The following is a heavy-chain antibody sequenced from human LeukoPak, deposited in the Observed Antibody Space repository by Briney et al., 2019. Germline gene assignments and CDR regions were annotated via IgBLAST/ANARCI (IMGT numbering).Heavy chain of an antibody. CDR3: ARDNGEWRLNWFDH. V-gene: IGHV3-33*01. J-gene: IGHJ5*02. Sequence: GGSLRLSCAASGFTFTSYGMHWVRQAPGKGLDWVALIWDDGNNKYYADSVKGRFTISRDNSKNTLYLQMNSLRAEDTAVYYCARDNGEWRLNWFDHWGQGTLVTFSS. D-gene: IGHD2-8*01. CDR1: GFTFTSYG. CDR2: IWDDGNNK.